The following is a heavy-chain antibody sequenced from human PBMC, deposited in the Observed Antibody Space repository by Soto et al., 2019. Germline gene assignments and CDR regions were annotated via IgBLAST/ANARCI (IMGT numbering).Heavy chain of an antibody. CDR1: GGTFSSYA. Sequence: SVKVSCKASGGTFSSYAISWVRQAPGQGLEWMGGIIPIFGTANYAQKFQGRVTITADESTSTAYMELSSLRSGDTAVYYCARAGTYYYDSSGYFNWLDPWGQGALATVYS. D-gene: IGHD3-22*01. CDR3: ARAGTYYYDSSGYFNWLDP. V-gene: IGHV1-69*13. CDR2: IIPIFGTA. J-gene: IGHJ5*02.